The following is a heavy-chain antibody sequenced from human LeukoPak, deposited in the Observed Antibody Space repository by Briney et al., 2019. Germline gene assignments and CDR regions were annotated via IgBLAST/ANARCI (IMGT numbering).Heavy chain of an antibody. D-gene: IGHD1-26*01. J-gene: IGHJ3*02. CDR2: IIPIFGTA. CDR3: ARVAGALNNAFDI. V-gene: IGHV1-69*13. CDR1: GGTFSSYA. Sequence: SVTVSCTASGGTFSSYAISWVRQAPGQGLEWMGGIIPIFGTANYAQKFQGRVTITADESTSTAYMELSSLRSGDTAVYYCARVAGALNNAFDIWGQGTMVTVSS.